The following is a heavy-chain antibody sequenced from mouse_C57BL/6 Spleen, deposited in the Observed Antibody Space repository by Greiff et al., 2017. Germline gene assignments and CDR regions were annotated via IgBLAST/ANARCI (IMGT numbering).Heavy chain of an antibody. V-gene: IGHV5-17*01. CDR1: GFTFSDYG. Sequence: EVKLMESGGGLVKPGGSLKLSCAASGFTFSDYGMHWVRQAPEKGLEWVAYISSGSSTIYYADTVTGRFTISRDNAKNTLFLQMTSLRSEDTAMYYCARREPHWYFEVWGTGTTVTVSS. CDR2: ISSGSSTI. CDR3: ARREPHWYFEV. J-gene: IGHJ1*03.